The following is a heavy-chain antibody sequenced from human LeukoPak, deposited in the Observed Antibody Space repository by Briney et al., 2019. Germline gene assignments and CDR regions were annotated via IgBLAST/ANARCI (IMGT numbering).Heavy chain of an antibody. CDR2: IDYSGST. Sequence: SETLSLTCTVSGGSISSSSYYWGWIRQPPGKGLEWIGSIDYSGSTYYNPSLKSRVTISVDTSKNQFSLKLSSVTAADTAVYYCAREAMVRGSEDQNWGQGTLVTVSS. V-gene: IGHV4-39*07. CDR1: GGSISSSSYY. D-gene: IGHD3-10*01. J-gene: IGHJ4*02. CDR3: AREAMVRGSEDQN.